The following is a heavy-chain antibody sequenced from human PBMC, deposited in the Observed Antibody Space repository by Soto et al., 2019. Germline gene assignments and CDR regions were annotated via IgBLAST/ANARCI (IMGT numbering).Heavy chain of an antibody. CDR2: IKSKTDGGTT. CDR3: TSDTPGQLGMEGVTGY. J-gene: IGHJ4*02. D-gene: IGHD6-13*01. CDR1: GFTFSNAW. Sequence: GGSLRLSCAASGFTFSNAWMSWVRQAPGKGLEWVGRIKSKTDGGTTDYAAPVKGRFTISRDDSKNTLYLQMNSLKTEDTAVDYCTSDTPGQLGMEGVTGYWGQGTLVTVSS. V-gene: IGHV3-15*01.